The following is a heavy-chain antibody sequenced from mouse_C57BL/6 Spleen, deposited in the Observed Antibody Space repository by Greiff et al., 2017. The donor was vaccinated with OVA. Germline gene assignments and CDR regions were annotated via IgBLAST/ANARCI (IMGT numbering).Heavy chain of an antibody. CDR3: TRGLLRDYWYFEV. J-gene: IGHJ1*03. CDR1: GYTFTDYE. CDR2: IDPETGGT. Sequence: VQLQQSGAELVRPGASVTLSCKASGYTFTDYEMHWVKQTPVHGLEWIGAIDPETGGTAYNQKFKGKAILTADKSSSTAYMELRSLTSEDSAVYYCTRGLLRDYWYFEVWGTGTTVTVSS. V-gene: IGHV1-15*01. D-gene: IGHD1-1*01.